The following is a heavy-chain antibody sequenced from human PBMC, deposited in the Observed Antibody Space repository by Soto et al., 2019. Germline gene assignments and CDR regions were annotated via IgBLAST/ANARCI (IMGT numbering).Heavy chain of an antibody. J-gene: IGHJ5*02. V-gene: IGHV1-18*01. Sequence: QVQLVQSGTEVKKPGASVMVSCKTSGYTFTSYGISWVRQAPGQGLEWMGLISPYKGDTIYAGKFQGRVIVTADTATSTVYMELRSLRSDDTAVYYCVRDASSGYRGWWDPWGQGTLVTVSS. CDR1: GYTFTSYG. D-gene: IGHD5-18*01. CDR2: ISPYKGDT. CDR3: VRDASSGYRGWWDP.